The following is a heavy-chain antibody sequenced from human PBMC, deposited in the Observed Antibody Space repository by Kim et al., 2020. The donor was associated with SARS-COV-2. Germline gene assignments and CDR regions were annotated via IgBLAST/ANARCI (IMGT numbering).Heavy chain of an antibody. CDR3: ARFPGAAYIYGMDV. CDR1: GFTVSRTY. V-gene: IGHV3-53*01. J-gene: IGHJ6*02. D-gene: IGHD3-16*01. Sequence: GGSLRLSCTASGFTVSRTYMSWVRQAPGKGLEWVSVLFFGGSFYYADSVKGRFTMSRDISKNTLHFQMNSLIADDTAVDYCARFPGAAYIYGMDVWGQGT. CDR2: LFFGGSF.